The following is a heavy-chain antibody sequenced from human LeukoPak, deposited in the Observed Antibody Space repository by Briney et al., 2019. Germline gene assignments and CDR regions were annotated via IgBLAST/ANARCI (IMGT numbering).Heavy chain of an antibody. CDR2: INSVSLI. CDR1: GFTFSTYS. D-gene: IGHD2-15*01. Sequence: GGSLRLSCAASGFTFSTYSMNWVRQAPGKGLEWVSSINSVSLIYYADSVKGRFTISRDNANHALHLQMNSLRAEDTAVYYCAREGGYCNGGGCRYFGLRGRGTLVTVSS. V-gene: IGHV3-21*01. J-gene: IGHJ2*01. CDR3: AREGGYCNGGGCRYFGL.